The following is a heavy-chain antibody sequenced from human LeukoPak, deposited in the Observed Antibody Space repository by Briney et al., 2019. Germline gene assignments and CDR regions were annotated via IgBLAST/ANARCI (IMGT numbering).Heavy chain of an antibody. D-gene: IGHD5-24*01. J-gene: IGHJ6*02. V-gene: IGHV3-11*06. CDR2: ISSSSSYI. Sequence: GGSLRLSCAASGFTFSDYYMSWIRQAPGKGLEWVSSISSSSSYIYYADSVKGRFTISRDNAKNSLYLQMNSLRAEDTAVYYCASLATVGMDVWGQGTTVTVSS. CDR1: GFTFSDYY. CDR3: ASLATVGMDV.